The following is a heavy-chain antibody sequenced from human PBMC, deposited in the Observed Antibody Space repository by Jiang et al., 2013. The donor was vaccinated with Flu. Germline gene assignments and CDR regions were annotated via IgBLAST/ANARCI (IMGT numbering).Heavy chain of an antibody. CDR2: IYSSGST. Sequence: GPGLVKPSQTLSLICTVSGDSITSGNYYWSWIRQPAGKRMEWIGRIYSSGSTNYNPSLKSRVTISVHTSKNQFSLKLSSVTAADTAVYYCASAYYDVLTGYFRGFDYWGQGTPVTVSS. D-gene: IGHD3-9*01. J-gene: IGHJ4*02. CDR1: GDSITSGNYY. V-gene: IGHV4-61*02. CDR3: ASAYYDVLTGYFRGFDY.